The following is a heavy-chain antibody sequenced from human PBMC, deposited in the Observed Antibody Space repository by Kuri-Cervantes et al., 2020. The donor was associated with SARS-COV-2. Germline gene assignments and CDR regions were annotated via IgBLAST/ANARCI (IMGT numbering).Heavy chain of an antibody. D-gene: IGHD5-18*01. CDR2: ISSSSSTI. CDR1: GFTFSSYS. Sequence: GESLKISCAASGFTFSSYSMNWVRQALGKGLEWVSYISSSSSTIYYADSVKGRFTISRDNAKNSLYLQMNSLRAEDAAVYYCARGYSYGYAVLDAFDIWGQGTMVTVSS. J-gene: IGHJ3*02. V-gene: IGHV3-48*01. CDR3: ARGYSYGYAVLDAFDI.